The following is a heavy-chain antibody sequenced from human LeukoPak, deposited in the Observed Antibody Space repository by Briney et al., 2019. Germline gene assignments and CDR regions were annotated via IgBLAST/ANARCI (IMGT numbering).Heavy chain of an antibody. D-gene: IGHD3-10*01. Sequence: PSETLSLTCAVYGGSFSGYYWSWIRQPPGKGLEWIGEINHSGSTNYNPSHKSRVTISVDTSKNQFSLKLSSVTAADTAVYYCARGRYGSEPYWGQGTLVTVSS. J-gene: IGHJ4*02. V-gene: IGHV4-34*01. CDR3: ARGRYGSEPY. CDR1: GGSFSGYY. CDR2: INHSGST.